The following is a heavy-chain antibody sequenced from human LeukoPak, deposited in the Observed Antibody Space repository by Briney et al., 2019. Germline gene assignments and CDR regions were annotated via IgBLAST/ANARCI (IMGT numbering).Heavy chain of an antibody. D-gene: IGHD2-15*01. J-gene: IGHJ4*02. CDR3: ARDHGYCSGGSCYFDY. V-gene: IGHV1-69*13. CDR1: GGTFSSYA. Sequence: SVKVSCKASGGTFSSYAISWVRQAPGQGLEWMGGLIPIFGTANYAQKFQGRVTITADESTSTAYMELSSLRSEDTAVYYCARDHGYCSGGSCYFDYWGQGTLVTVSS. CDR2: LIPIFGTA.